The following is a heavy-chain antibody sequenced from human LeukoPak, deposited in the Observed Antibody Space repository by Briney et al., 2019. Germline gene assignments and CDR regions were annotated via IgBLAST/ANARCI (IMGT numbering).Heavy chain of an antibody. CDR3: ARGSLITMIVVVTPNDAFDI. D-gene: IGHD3-22*01. Sequence: SETLSLTCTVSGGSISSGGYYWSWIRQHPGKGLEWIGYIYYSGSTYYNPSLKSRVTISVDTSKNQFSLKLSSVTAADTAVYYCARGSLITMIVVVTPNDAFDIWGQGTIVTVSS. J-gene: IGHJ3*02. CDR1: GGSISSGGYY. V-gene: IGHV4-31*03. CDR2: IYYSGST.